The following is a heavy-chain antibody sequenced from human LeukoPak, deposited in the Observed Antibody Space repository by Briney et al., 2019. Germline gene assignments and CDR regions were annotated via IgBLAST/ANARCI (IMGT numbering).Heavy chain of an antibody. J-gene: IGHJ4*02. V-gene: IGHV4-61*01. CDR2: IYYSGST. CDR3: ARRPLDYVWGSYRQSGPIDY. CDR1: GGSVSSGSYY. D-gene: IGHD3-16*02. Sequence: SGPGLVKPSETLSLTCTVSGGSVSSGSYYWSWIRQPPGKGLEWIGYIYYSGSTNYNPSLKSRVTISVDTSKNQFSLKLSSVTAADTAVYYCARRPLDYVWGSYRQSGPIDYWGQGTLVTVSS.